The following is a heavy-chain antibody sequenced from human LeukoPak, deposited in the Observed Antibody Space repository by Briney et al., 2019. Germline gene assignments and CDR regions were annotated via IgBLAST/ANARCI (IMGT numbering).Heavy chain of an antibody. V-gene: IGHV1-18*01. Sequence: GASVKVSCKASGYTFTSYGISWVRQAPGQGLEWMGWISAYNGNTNYAQKLQGRVTMTTDTSTSTAYMELRSLRSDDTAVYYCARDRFMYYDFWSGPLDYWGQGTLVTVSS. D-gene: IGHD3-3*01. J-gene: IGHJ4*02. CDR3: ARDRFMYYDFWSGPLDY. CDR2: ISAYNGNT. CDR1: GYTFTSYG.